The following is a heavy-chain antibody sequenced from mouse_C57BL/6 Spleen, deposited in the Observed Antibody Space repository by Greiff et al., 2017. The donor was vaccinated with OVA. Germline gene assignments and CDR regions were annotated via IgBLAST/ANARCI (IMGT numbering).Heavy chain of an antibody. D-gene: IGHD2-10*01. CDR2: ISDGGSYT. V-gene: IGHV5-4*01. J-gene: IGHJ2*01. CDR3: ARERPYYGDYFDY. CDR1: GFTFSSYA. Sequence: EVQGVESGGGLVKPGGSLKLSCAASGFTFSSYAMSWVRQTPEKRLEWVATISDGGSYTYYPDNVKGRFTISRDNAKNNLYLQMSHLKSEDTAMYYCARERPYYGDYFDYWGQGTTLTVSS.